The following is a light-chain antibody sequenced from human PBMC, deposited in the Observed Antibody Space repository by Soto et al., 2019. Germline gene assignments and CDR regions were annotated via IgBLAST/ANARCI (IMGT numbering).Light chain of an antibody. Sequence: EIVLTQSPVTLSLSPGETATLSCRASQSISTNYLAWDQQKPGQAPRLLIFGASSRASGIPGRFSGSGSGTDFTLTISRLEPEDFAVYYCQHYGTSPTWTFGQGTKVEIK. CDR1: QSISTNY. V-gene: IGKV3-20*01. CDR2: GAS. CDR3: QHYGTSPTWT. J-gene: IGKJ1*01.